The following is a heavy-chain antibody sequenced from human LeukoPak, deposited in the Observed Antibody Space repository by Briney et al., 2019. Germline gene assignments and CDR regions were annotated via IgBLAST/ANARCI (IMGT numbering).Heavy chain of an antibody. V-gene: IGHV1-18*01. D-gene: IGHD3-22*01. J-gene: IGHJ5*02. CDR1: GFTFNTYG. CDR2: ISAYNGNT. CDR3: AREGSLHHSGDYYLSWFDP. Sequence: ASVKVSCKTSGFTFNTYGIAWVRQAPGQGLEWMGWISAYNGNTNYAQNLQDRVTMTTDTSTTTAYMELRGLRSDDTAGYYCAREGSLHHSGDYYLSWFDPWGQGTLITVSS.